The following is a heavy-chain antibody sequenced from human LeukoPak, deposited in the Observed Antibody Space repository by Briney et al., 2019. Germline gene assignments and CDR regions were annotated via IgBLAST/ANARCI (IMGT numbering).Heavy chain of an antibody. Sequence: ASVKVSCKASGYTFTSYDLNWVRRATGQGLEWMGWMSPASGNTGYAQEFQGRVTMARDTSVSTAYMELNSLRSEDTAVYYCARGPPNWGFDSWGQGTLVTVSS. D-gene: IGHD7-27*01. J-gene: IGHJ4*02. CDR1: GYTFTSYD. CDR2: MSPASGNT. CDR3: ARGPPNWGFDS. V-gene: IGHV1-8*01.